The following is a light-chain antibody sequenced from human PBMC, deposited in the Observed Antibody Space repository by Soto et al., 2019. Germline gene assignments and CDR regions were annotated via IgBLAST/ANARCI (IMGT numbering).Light chain of an antibody. V-gene: IGKV3-20*01. CDR3: QQCGRSGT. CDR1: QSVSSSY. J-gene: IGKJ1*01. Sequence: LSPHTLSLSIGERATLSCRARQSVSSSYLAGYQQKPGHAPTPLLYDTSSRASGIPDSLSGSGSGAEVFLTTSSRVEDEDAVVYYYQQCGRSGTFGQGTKVDIK. CDR2: DTS.